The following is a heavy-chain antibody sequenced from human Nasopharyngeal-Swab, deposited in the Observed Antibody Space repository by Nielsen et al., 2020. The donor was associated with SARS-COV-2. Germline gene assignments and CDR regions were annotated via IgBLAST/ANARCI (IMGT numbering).Heavy chain of an antibody. J-gene: IGHJ3*02. CDR2: FYRGDSDT. CDR1: GYIFTNYW. Sequence: GGSLRLSCKGSGYIFTNYWIGWVRQMPGKGLEWMGIFYRGDSDTRYSPSFQGQVTISADKSISTAYLQWSSLKASDTAMYFCARLGIAAAAGTFDIWGQGTMVTVSS. D-gene: IGHD6-13*01. CDR3: ARLGIAAAAGTFDI. V-gene: IGHV5-51*01.